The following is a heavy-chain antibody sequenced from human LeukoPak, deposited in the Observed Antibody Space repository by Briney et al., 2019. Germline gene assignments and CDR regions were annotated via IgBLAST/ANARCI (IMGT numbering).Heavy chain of an antibody. CDR3: ARDQKLYGIDV. Sequence: SETLSLTCAVYGESFSKCYWSWIRQPPGKGLEWIGEINHSGNTNYNPSLKSRVTISVDTSRNQFSLKLSSVTAADTAIYYCARDQKLYGIDVWGQGTTVTVSS. J-gene: IGHJ6*02. CDR2: INHSGNT. CDR1: GESFSKCY. V-gene: IGHV4-34*01.